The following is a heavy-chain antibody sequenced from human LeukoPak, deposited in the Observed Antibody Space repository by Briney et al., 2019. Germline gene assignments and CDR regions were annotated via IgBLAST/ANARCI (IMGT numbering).Heavy chain of an antibody. J-gene: IGHJ4*02. D-gene: IGHD5/OR15-5a*01. V-gene: IGHV3-23*01. CDR3: SKLREIVYDYSCSY. CDR2: IDAGGTFT. Sequence: PGGSLRLAFTASGFTLSCSAMNWVRQAPGKGLEWVSGIDAGGTFTYYADSVKGRFTIFRDNSRNTLYLQMNSLRADDTAVYHCSKLREIVYDYSCSYGSQGTLVTVSS. CDR1: GFTLSCSA.